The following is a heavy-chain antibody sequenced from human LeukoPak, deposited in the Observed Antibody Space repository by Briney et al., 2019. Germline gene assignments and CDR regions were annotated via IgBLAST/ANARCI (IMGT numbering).Heavy chain of an antibody. V-gene: IGHV3-48*01. CDR3: ARDRTNIGIDY. CDR1: GFTFSSYS. J-gene: IGHJ4*02. CDR2: ISSSSSTI. Sequence: GGSLRLSCAASGFTFSSYSMNWVRQAPGKGLEWVSYISSSSSTIYYADSVKGRFTISRDNAKNSLYLQMNSLRAEDTAVYYCARDRTNIGIDYWGQGTLVTVSS.